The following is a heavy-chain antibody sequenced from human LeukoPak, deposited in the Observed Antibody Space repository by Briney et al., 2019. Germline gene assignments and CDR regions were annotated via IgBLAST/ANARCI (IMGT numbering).Heavy chain of an antibody. D-gene: IGHD3-10*01. CDR3: ARGPSITMVRGGQWYYYVDV. J-gene: IGHJ6*03. CDR1: GGTFSSYA. V-gene: IGHV1-46*01. Sequence: ASVKVSCKASGGTFSSYAISWVRQAPGQGLEWMGLINPSGGSTNYAQKFQGRVTMTRDTSTSTVYMELSSLRSEDTAVYYCARGPSITMVRGGQWYYYVDVWGKGTTVTISS. CDR2: INPSGGST.